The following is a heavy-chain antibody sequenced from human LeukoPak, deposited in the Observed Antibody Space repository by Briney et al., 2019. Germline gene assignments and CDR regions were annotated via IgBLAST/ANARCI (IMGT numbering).Heavy chain of an antibody. CDR1: GVSIGNNHYY. J-gene: IGHJ5*02. D-gene: IGHD3-10*01. CDR3: ARDCLTMVRGVIMGTRWFDP. Sequence: SETLSLTCTVSGVSIGNNHYYWGWIRQPPGQGLEWIGSIYYSGSTYYNPSLKSRVTISVDTSKNQFSLKLSSVTAADTAVYYCARDCLTMVRGVIMGTRWFDPWGQGTLVTVSS. CDR2: IYYSGST. V-gene: IGHV4-39*07.